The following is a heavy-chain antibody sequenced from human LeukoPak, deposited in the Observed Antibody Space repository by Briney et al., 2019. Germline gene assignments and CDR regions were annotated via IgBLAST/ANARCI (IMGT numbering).Heavy chain of an antibody. Sequence: LGASVKVSCKASGYTFTSYGISWVRQAPGQGLEWMGWISAYNGNTNYAQKLQGRVTMTTDTSTSTAYMELRSLRSDDTAVYYCARGPYYYDSSENYYYYYYMDVWGKGTTVTVSS. J-gene: IGHJ6*03. V-gene: IGHV1-18*01. D-gene: IGHD3-22*01. CDR3: ARGPYYYDSSENYYYYYYMDV. CDR2: ISAYNGNT. CDR1: GYTFTSYG.